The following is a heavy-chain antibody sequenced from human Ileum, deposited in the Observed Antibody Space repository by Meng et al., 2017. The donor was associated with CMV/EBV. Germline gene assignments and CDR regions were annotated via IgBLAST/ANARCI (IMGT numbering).Heavy chain of an antibody. J-gene: IGHJ6*02. V-gene: IGHV3-23*01. CDR1: GFTFSNYA. Sequence: GESLKISCAASGFTFSNYAMNWVRQAPGKGLEWVSQISSNGVATYYANSVKGRFTISRDNSRNTLYVQLNSLRAEDTAVYFCARTGYSRARGFARRLADSVAGPPPAHQYYSMDVWGQGTTVTVSS. CDR3: ARTGYSRARGFARRLADSVAGPPPAHQYYSMDV. D-gene: IGHD3/OR15-3a*01. CDR2: ISSNGVAT.